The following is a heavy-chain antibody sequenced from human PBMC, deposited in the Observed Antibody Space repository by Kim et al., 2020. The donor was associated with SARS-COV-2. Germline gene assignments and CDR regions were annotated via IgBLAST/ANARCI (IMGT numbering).Heavy chain of an antibody. CDR3: ARFRLPRYCSGGSCSPPNWFDP. CDR2: IYYSGST. V-gene: IGHV4-39*01. J-gene: IGHJ5*02. Sequence: SETLSLTCTVSGGSISSSSYYWGWIRQPPGKGLEWIGSIYYSGSTYYNPSLKSRVTISVDTSKNQFSLKLSSVTAADTAVYYCARFRLPRYCSGGSCSPPNWFDPWGQGTLVTVSS. CDR1: GGSISSSSYY. D-gene: IGHD2-15*01.